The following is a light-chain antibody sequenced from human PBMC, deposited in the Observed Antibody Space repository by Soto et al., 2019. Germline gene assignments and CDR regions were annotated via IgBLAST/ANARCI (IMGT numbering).Light chain of an antibody. CDR2: DTT. CDR1: TGTVTNDHY. J-gene: IGLJ2*01. Sequence: QTVVTQEPSLTVSPGGTVTLTCGSSTGTVTNDHYPYWFQQKPGQAPRTLIYDTTNRHSWTPARFSASLLGGKAALTLSGALPEDEADYYCLLFYSGAKVFGGGTQLTVL. CDR3: LLFYSGAKV. V-gene: IGLV7-46*01.